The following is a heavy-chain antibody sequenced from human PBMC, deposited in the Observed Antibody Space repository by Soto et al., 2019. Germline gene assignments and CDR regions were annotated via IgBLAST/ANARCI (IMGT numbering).Heavy chain of an antibody. CDR1: GFTFSSAW. CDR2: VKSKTDDGTR. J-gene: IGHJ4*02. CDR3: TADLPDLSSLSDY. V-gene: IGHV3-15*07. Sequence: EVQLVESGGGLVKPGGSLRLSCAASGFTFSSAWMNWVRQAPGKGLEWVGHVKSKTDDGTRDYAAPVEGRFTISRDDSKNTLYLQMNSLKTEDTAVYYCTADLPDLSSLSDYWGQGTLVIVSS.